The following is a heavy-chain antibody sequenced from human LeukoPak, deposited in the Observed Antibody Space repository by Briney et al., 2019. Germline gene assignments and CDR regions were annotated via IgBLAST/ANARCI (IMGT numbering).Heavy chain of an antibody. J-gene: IGHJ4*02. CDR1: GYTFTGYY. V-gene: IGHV1-2*02. CDR2: INPNTGDT. Sequence: ASVKVSCKASGYTFTGYYMHWVRKTPGQGLEWMGWINPNTGDTNYGRKFQGRVTMTRDTSINTAYMELRSLRSDDTAVYYCARCRRVGNGEYTDYWGQGTLVTVSS. CDR3: ARCRRVGNGEYTDY. D-gene: IGHD3-10*01.